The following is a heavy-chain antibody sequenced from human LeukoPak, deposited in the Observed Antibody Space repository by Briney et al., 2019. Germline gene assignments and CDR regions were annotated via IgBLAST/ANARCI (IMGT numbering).Heavy chain of an antibody. V-gene: IGHV3-23*01. J-gene: IGHJ4*02. Sequence: GGSLRLSCAASGFTFSSYAVSWVRQAPGKGLEWVSSISGSGGSTYSADSVKGRFTISRDNSKNTLYLQMNSLRAEDTALYYCAKDRSCTDDICHGDFDYWGQGTLVTVSS. CDR2: ISGSGGST. D-gene: IGHD2-8*01. CDR1: GFTFSSYA. CDR3: AKDRSCTDDICHGDFDY.